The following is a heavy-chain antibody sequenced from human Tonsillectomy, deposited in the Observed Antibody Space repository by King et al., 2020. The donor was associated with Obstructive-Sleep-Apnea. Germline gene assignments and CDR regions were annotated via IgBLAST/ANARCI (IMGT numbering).Heavy chain of an antibody. CDR1: GFTFTSYD. J-gene: IGHJ6*02. Sequence: VQLVESGAEVKKPGASVKVSCRASGFTFTSYDIYWVRQATGQGLEWMGWMNPNSGNTGYAQKFQGSVTMTRNTSISTAYMELSSLRSEDTAVYYCARGRERYYGMDVWGQGTTVTVSS. CDR2: MNPNSGNT. V-gene: IGHV1-8*01. CDR3: ARGRERYYGMDV.